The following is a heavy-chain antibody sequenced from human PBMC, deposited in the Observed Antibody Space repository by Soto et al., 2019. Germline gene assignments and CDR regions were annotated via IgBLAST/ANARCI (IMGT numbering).Heavy chain of an antibody. D-gene: IGHD3-10*01. J-gene: IGHJ4*02. CDR1: GGSISSGGYS. CDR2: IFHSLGA. V-gene: IGHV4-61*08. Sequence: SETLSLTCAVSGGSISSGGYSWSWIRQPPGKGLEWLGYIFHSLGAKYNPSLGSRGTISLDTSKNQLSLSLRSVTAADTAIYFCVRDLNGSGDYWGQGTLVTVSS. CDR3: VRDLNGSGDY.